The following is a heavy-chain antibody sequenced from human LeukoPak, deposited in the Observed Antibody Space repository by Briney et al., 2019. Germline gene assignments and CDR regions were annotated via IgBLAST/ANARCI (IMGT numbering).Heavy chain of an antibody. CDR1: GGIFSSYA. Sequence: SVKVSCKASGGIFSSYAISWVRQAPGQGLEWMGGIIPIFGTANYAQKFQGRVTITADESTSTAYMELSSLRSEDTAVYYCARSGEQQLVYYYYMDVWGKGTTVTVSS. J-gene: IGHJ6*03. V-gene: IGHV1-69*13. D-gene: IGHD6-13*01. CDR3: ARSGEQQLVYYYYMDV. CDR2: IIPIFGTA.